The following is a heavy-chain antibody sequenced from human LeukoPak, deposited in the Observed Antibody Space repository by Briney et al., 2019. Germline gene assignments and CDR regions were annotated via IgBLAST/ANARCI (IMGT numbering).Heavy chain of an antibody. CDR3: ARGYYGSSGSDAFDI. D-gene: IGHD3-22*01. CDR1: GYTFTGYY. CDR2: INPNSGGT. V-gene: IGHV1-2*04. J-gene: IGHJ3*02. Sequence: ASVKVSCKASGYTFTGYYMHWVRQAPGQGLEWMGWINPNSGGTNYAQKFQGWVTMTRDTSISTAYMELSRLRSDDTAVYYCARGYYGSSGSDAFDIWGQGTMVTVSS.